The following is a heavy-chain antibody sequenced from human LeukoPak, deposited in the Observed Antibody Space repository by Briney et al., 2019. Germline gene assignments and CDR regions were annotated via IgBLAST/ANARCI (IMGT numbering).Heavy chain of an antibody. CDR1: GGPISSRSYY. V-gene: IGHV4-39*01. CDR2: IYYGGSP. Sequence: SETLSLTCTVSGGPISSRSYYWGWIRQPPGKGLEWIGSIYYGGSPSYNPSLSGRVTISVDTSKNQFSLRLSPVTAADMAVYYCARLPLGYYDSSGYWDYWGQGTLVTVSS. CDR3: ARLPLGYYDSSGYWDY. D-gene: IGHD3-22*01. J-gene: IGHJ4*02.